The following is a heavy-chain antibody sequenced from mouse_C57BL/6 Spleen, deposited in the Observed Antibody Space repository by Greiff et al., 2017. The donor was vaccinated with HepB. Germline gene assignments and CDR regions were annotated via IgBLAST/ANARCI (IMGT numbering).Heavy chain of an antibody. Sequence: EVQLQESGGGLVQPKGSLKLSCAASGFSFNTYAMNWVRQAPGKGLEWVARIRSKSNNYATYYADSVKDRFTISRDDSESMLYLQMNNLKTEDTAMYYCVRHRGYGSSYGAMDYWGQGTSVTVSS. V-gene: IGHV10-1*01. D-gene: IGHD1-1*01. CDR1: GFSFNTYA. CDR2: IRSKSNNYAT. CDR3: VRHRGYGSSYGAMDY. J-gene: IGHJ4*01.